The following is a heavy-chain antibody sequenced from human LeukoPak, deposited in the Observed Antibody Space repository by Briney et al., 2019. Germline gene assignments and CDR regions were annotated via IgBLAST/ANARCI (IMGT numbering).Heavy chain of an antibody. V-gene: IGHV3-9*01. Sequence: GGSLRLSCAASGFTFDDYGMHWVRQAPGKGLEWVSGISWNSGTVVYADSVRGRFTISRDNAKNSVYLQMNSLKAEDTALYYCAKGGYSSGWYGDHWGQGTLVTVSS. CDR1: GFTFDDYG. CDR3: AKGGYSSGWYGDH. J-gene: IGHJ4*02. D-gene: IGHD6-19*01. CDR2: ISWNSGTV.